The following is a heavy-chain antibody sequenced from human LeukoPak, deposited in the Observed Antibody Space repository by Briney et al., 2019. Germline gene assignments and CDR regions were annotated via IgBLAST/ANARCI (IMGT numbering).Heavy chain of an antibody. V-gene: IGHV4-39*02. CDR3: ATDERINSFDF. J-gene: IGHJ3*01. Sequence: SETLSLTCAVSGGSISSRSNYWLWIRQPPGKGLEWIGSMYYGGTTHYNPSLKSRVTISVDTSKNQFSLKLTSATAADTAIYYCATDERINSFDFWGQGTMVTVSS. CDR2: MYYGGTT. D-gene: IGHD2-15*01. CDR1: GGSISSRSNY.